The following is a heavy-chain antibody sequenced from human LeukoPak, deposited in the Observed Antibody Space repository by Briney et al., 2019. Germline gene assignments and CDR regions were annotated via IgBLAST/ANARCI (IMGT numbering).Heavy chain of an antibody. Sequence: VGSLRLSCAASGFIFSNYGMHWVRQAPGKGLEWVAFLRNDESEIFYADSVKGRFTISRDNSKNTLYLQMSSLRDEDTAVYYCVKDTGRGDFWGQGTQVTVSS. J-gene: IGHJ4*02. D-gene: IGHD1-14*01. CDR2: LRNDESEI. CDR1: GFIFSNYG. V-gene: IGHV3-30*02. CDR3: VKDTGRGDF.